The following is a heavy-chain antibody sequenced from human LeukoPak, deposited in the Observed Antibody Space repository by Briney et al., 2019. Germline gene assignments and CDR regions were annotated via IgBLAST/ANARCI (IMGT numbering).Heavy chain of an antibody. CDR1: GFTFDDYA. Sequence: GGSLRLSCAASGFTFDDYAMHWVRQAPGKGLEWVSGISWNSGSIGYADSVKGRFTVSRDNGKNSLYLQMNSLRAEDTAIYYCAKDFVVVPAAIRGSDYWGQGTLVTVSS. V-gene: IGHV3-9*01. CDR2: ISWNSGSI. D-gene: IGHD2-2*02. CDR3: AKDFVVVPAAIRGSDY. J-gene: IGHJ4*02.